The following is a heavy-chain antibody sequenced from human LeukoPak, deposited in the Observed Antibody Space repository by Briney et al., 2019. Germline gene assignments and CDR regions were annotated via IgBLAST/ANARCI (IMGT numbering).Heavy chain of an antibody. V-gene: IGHV3-30*04. Sequence: GGSLRLSCAASGFTFSSYAMHWVRQAPGKGLEWVALISYDGINKYYADSVKGRFTISRDNSKNTLYLQMNSLRAEDTTVYYCGFVVVPASPNWGVDYWGQGTLVTVSS. CDR3: GFVVVPASPNWGVDY. J-gene: IGHJ4*02. CDR2: ISYDGINK. D-gene: IGHD2-2*01. CDR1: GFTFSSYA.